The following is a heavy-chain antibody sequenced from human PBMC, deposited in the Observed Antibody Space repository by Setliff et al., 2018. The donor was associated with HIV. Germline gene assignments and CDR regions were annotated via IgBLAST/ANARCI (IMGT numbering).Heavy chain of an antibody. CDR3: ASRYYGDDAFDI. J-gene: IGHJ3*02. Sequence: ASVKVSCKASGYTFTGYYVHWVRQAPGQGLEWMGWINPNSGGTNYAQKFQGRVTMTRDTSISTAYMELSRLRSDDTAVYYCASRYYGDDAFDIWGQGTMVTVSS. D-gene: IGHD3-22*01. V-gene: IGHV1-2*02. CDR1: GYTFTGYY. CDR2: INPNSGGT.